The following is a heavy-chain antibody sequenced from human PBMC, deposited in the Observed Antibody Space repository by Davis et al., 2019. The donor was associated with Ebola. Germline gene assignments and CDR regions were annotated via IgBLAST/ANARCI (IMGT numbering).Heavy chain of an antibody. J-gene: IGHJ4*02. D-gene: IGHD2-15*01. CDR2: LQYDGSFK. CDR1: GFAFNSYG. CDR3: AKHLCIYNTCYSDLFGY. V-gene: IGHV3-30*02. Sequence: GESLKISCAGSGFAFNSYGVHWVRQAPGKGLEWVAFLQYDGSFKYYADSVKGRFTISRDESKNTVSLQMKRLRAEDTAVYYCAKHLCIYNTCYSDLFGYWGQGTLVNVSS.